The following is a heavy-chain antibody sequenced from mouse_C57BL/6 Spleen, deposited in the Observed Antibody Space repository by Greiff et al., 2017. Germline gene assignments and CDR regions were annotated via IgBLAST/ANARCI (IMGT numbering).Heavy chain of an antibody. CDR3: ARERRLRGYYAMDY. CDR1: GFNIKNTY. CDR2: IDPANGNT. D-gene: IGHD3-2*02. Sequence: EVQLQQSVAELVRPGASVKLSCTASGFNIKNTYMHWVKQRPEQGLEWIGRIDPANGNTKYAPKFKGKATITAETYSNTSYLQISRLTSEDTAIYYCARERRLRGYYAMDYWGQGTSVTVSS. V-gene: IGHV14-3*01. J-gene: IGHJ4*01.